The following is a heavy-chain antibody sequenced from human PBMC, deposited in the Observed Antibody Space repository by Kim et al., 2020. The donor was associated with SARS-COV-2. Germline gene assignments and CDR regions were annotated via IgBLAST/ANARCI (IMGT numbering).Heavy chain of an antibody. J-gene: IGHJ3*02. D-gene: IGHD5-18*01. CDR2: ISGSGGST. CDR1: GFTFSSYA. V-gene: IGHV3-23*01. Sequence: GGSLRLSCAASGFTFSSYAMSWVRQAPGKGLEWVSAISGSGGSTYYADSVKGRFTISRDNSKNTLYLQMNSLRAEDTAVYYCAKDSLKLYSYGYEDAFDIWGQGTMVTVSS. CDR3: AKDSLKLYSYGYEDAFDI.